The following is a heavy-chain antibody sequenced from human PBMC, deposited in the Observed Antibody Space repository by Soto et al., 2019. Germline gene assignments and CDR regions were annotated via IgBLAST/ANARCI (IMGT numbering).Heavy chain of an antibody. CDR1: GFTFSSYS. CDR3: EGEPYGGNSPYYYYGMDV. Sequence: LRLSCAASGFTFSSYSMNWVRQAPGKGLEWVSSISSSSSYIYYADSVKGRFTISRDNAKNSLYLQMNSLRAEDTAVYYCEGEPYGGNSPYYYYGMDVWGQGTTVTVSS. J-gene: IGHJ6*02. D-gene: IGHD4-17*01. V-gene: IGHV3-21*01. CDR2: ISSSSSYI.